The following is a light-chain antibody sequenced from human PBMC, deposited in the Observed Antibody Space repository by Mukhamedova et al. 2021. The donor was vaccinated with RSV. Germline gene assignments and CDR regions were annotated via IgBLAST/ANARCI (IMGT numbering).Light chain of an antibody. J-gene: IGKJ1*01. CDR2: DAS. V-gene: IGKV3-20*01. CDR3: QQYCISPMT. Sequence: GEKTTLSCRASQSISSSSLAWYQQKPGQAPRLLIYDASSRATGIPDRFSGSGSGTDFTLTISRLEPEDFAVYYCQQYCISPMTFG. CDR1: QSISSSS.